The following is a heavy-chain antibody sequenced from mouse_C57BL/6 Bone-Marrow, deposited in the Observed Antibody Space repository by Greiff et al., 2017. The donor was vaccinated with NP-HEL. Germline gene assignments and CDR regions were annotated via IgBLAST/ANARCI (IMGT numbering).Heavy chain of an antibody. D-gene: IGHD2-1*01. Sequence: VKLVESGPGLVAPSQSLSITCTVSGFSLTSYGVDWVRQSPGKGLEWLGVIWGVGSTNYNSALKSRLSISKDNSKSQVFLKMNSLQTDDTAMYYCAMIYYGNYGYFDVWGTGTTVTVSS. CDR1: GFSLTSYG. CDR2: IWGVGST. J-gene: IGHJ1*03. V-gene: IGHV2-6*01. CDR3: AMIYYGNYGYFDV.